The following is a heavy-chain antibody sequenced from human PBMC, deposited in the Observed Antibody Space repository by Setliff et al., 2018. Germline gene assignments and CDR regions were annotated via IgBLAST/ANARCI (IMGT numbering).Heavy chain of an antibody. CDR2: MYYSGST. V-gene: IGHV4-39*01. J-gene: IGHJ4*02. CDR1: GGSISSGSYY. D-gene: IGHD3-10*01. CDR3: ARHLLVQGTYHFDY. Sequence: SETLSLTCSVSGGSISSGSYYWGWIRQSPGKGLEWIGSMYYSGSTYYNPSLKGRVTLSVDTTKNQFSLKLTSMTAADTAVYFCARHLLVQGTYHFDYWGQGALVTVSS.